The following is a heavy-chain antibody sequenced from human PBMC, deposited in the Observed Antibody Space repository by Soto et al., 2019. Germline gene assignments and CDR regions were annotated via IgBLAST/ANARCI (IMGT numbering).Heavy chain of an antibody. V-gene: IGHV4-31*03. CDR2: IYYSGST. CDR1: GGSICSGGYY. Sequence: TLSLTCTVSGGSICSGGYYWSWIRQHPGKGLEWIGYIYYSGSTYYNPSLKSRVTISVDTSKNQFSLKLSSVTAADTAVYYYARVPRRVTAAAGLRYFDYWGQGTLVAVSS. D-gene: IGHD6-13*01. J-gene: IGHJ4*02. CDR3: ARVPRRVTAAAGLRYFDY.